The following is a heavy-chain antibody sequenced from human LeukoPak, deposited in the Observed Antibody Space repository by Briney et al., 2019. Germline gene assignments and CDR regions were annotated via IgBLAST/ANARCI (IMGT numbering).Heavy chain of an antibody. CDR3: ATWRTAKTGFDY. Sequence: PSETLSLTCTVSGGSISNNNYYWAWIRQPPGKGLECIGSIYYSGSPYYNPSLKSRVTISVDTSKNQFSLRLSSVTAADAAVYYCATWRTAKTGFDYWGQGTLVTVSS. J-gene: IGHJ4*02. CDR1: GGSISNNNYY. V-gene: IGHV4-39*01. CDR2: IYYSGSP. D-gene: IGHD1-1*01.